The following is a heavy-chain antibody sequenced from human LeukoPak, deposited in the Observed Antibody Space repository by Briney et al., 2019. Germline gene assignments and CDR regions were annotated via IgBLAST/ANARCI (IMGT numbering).Heavy chain of an antibody. J-gene: IGHJ4*02. CDR2: IKQDESEK. D-gene: IGHD2-2*01. Sequence: GGSLRLSCSVSGFTFSNYWMSWVRQAPGKGLEGVANIKQDESEKYYVDSVKGRFTISRDNAKSSLYLQMNSLRAEDTAVYYCARALDSSSSRYQAFEEWGQGTLVTVSS. CDR3: ARALDSSSSRYQAFEE. CDR1: GFTFSNYW. V-gene: IGHV3-7*01.